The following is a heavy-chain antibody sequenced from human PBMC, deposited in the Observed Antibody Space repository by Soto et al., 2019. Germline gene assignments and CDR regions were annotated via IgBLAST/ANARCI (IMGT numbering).Heavy chain of an antibody. CDR3: ATRRPDYPIDY. D-gene: IGHD4-17*01. J-gene: IGHJ4*02. CDR2: INHSGST. CDR1: GGSFSGYY. V-gene: IGHV4-34*01. Sequence: SETLSLTCAVYGGSFSGYYWSWIRQPPGKGLEWIGEINHSGSTNYNPSLKSRVTISVDTPKNQFSLKLSSVTAADTAVYYCATRRPDYPIDYWGQGTLVTVSS.